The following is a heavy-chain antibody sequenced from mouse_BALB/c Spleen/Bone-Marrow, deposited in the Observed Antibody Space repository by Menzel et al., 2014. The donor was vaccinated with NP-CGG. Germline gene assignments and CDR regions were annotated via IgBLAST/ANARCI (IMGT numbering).Heavy chain of an antibody. CDR1: GYAFSTSW. J-gene: IGHJ4*01. D-gene: IGHD2-3*01. CDR2: IYPGDGDT. V-gene: IGHV1-82*01. CDR3: ARSDGYRTMDY. Sequence: LVESGPELVKPGASVKISCKASGYAFSTSWMNWVKQRPGQGLEWIGRIYPGDGDTNYNGKFKGKATLTADKSSSTSVDSAVYFCARSDGYRTMDYWGQGTSDTVSS.